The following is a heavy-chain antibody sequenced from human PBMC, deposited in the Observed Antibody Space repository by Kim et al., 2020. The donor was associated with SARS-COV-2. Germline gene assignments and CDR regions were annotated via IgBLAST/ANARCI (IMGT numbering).Heavy chain of an antibody. J-gene: IGHJ6*02. V-gene: IGHV4-39*01. CDR2: LYYSGST. Sequence: SETLSLTCTVSGGSISSSSYYWGWIRQPPGKGLEWIGSLYYSGSTYYNPSLKSRVTISVDTSKNQFSLKLSAVTAADTAVYYCARLAGWGFGGDYYYYYYGMDVWGQGTTVTVSS. D-gene: IGHD3-10*01. CDR3: ARLAGWGFGGDYYYYYYGMDV. CDR1: GGSISSSSYY.